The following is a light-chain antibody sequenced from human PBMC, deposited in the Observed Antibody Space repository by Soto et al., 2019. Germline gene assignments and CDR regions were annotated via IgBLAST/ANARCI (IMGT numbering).Light chain of an antibody. J-gene: IGKJ1*01. CDR1: HSVGSL. CDR3: QQYNKWPRT. V-gene: IGKV3-15*01. Sequence: EIVLTQSPATLSLSPGDRATLSCRASHSVGSLLAWYQQKPGQAPRLVIYGASTRATGIPARFSGSGSGTEFTLTISSLQSEDFAIYYCQQYNKWPRTFGQGTKVDIK. CDR2: GAS.